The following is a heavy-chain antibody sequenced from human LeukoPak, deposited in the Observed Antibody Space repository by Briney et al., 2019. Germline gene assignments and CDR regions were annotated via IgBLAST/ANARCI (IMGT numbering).Heavy chain of an antibody. CDR1: GFTFSSYG. J-gene: IGHJ4*02. CDR2: ISGSGGST. Sequence: PGGTLRLSCAASGFTFSSYGMSWVRQAPGKGLEWVSAISGSGGSTYYADSVKGRFTISRDNSKNTLYLQMGSLRAEDLAVYYCARVGLGSGFDYWGQGTLVTVSS. D-gene: IGHD1-26*01. V-gene: IGHV3-23*01. CDR3: ARVGLGSGFDY.